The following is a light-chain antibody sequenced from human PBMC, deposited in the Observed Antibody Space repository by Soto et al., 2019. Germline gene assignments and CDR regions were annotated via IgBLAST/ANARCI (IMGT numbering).Light chain of an antibody. CDR3: QQYGSSPGT. CDR2: GAS. V-gene: IGKV3-20*01. CDR1: QSVSNNY. J-gene: IGKJ1*01. Sequence: IVLTQSPGTLSFSPGGRTTLSCRASQSVSNNYLAWYQQKPGQAPRLLISGASSRATGIPDRFSGSGSGTDFSLTISRLEPEDFAVYYCQQYGSSPGTFGQGTKVDIK.